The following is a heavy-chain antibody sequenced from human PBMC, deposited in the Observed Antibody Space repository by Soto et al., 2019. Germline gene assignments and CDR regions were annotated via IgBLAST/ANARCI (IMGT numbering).Heavy chain of an antibody. CDR2: ISSSSSYI. V-gene: IGHV3-21*04. D-gene: IGHD3-22*01. CDR3: AKDAHYYDSSGYRDY. J-gene: IGHJ4*02. Sequence: PGGSLRLSCAASGFTFSSYSMNWVRQAPGKGLEWVSSISSSSSYIYYADSVKGRFTISRDNAKNSLYLQMNSLRAEDTAVYYCAKDAHYYDSSGYRDYWGQGTLVTVSS. CDR1: GFTFSSYS.